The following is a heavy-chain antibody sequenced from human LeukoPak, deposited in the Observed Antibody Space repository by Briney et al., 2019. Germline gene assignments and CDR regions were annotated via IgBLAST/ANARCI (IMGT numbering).Heavy chain of an antibody. CDR3: ARDRWVSRDAFDI. J-gene: IGHJ3*02. CDR1: GFTFSSYE. Sequence: GGSLRLSCAASGFTFSSYEMNWVRQAPGKGLEWVSYISSSGSTIYYADSVKGRFTISRDNAKNSLYLQMNSLRAEDTAVYCCARDRWVSRDAFDIWGQGTMVTVSS. CDR2: ISSSGSTI. D-gene: IGHD5/OR15-5a*01. V-gene: IGHV3-48*03.